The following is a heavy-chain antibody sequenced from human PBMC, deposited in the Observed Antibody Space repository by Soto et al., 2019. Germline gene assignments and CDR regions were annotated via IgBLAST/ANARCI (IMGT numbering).Heavy chain of an antibody. CDR2: IRYNGSNK. CDR1: GFTFSTYG. V-gene: IGHV3-23*01. J-gene: IGHJ4*02. Sequence: GGSLRLSCAASGFTFSTYGMRWVRQAPGKGLEWVSAIRYNGSNKYYADSVKGRFTISRDNSKNTLYLQMNSLRAEDTAVYYCAKIAIPQGLNTHWGQGTLVTVSS. D-gene: IGHD2-2*02. CDR3: AKIAIPQGLNTH.